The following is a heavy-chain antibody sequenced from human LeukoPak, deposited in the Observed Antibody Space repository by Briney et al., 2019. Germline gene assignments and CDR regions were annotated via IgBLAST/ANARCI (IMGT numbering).Heavy chain of an antibody. CDR3: ARLVYDSRGYYFDY. CDR2: IRYSGSA. D-gene: IGHD3-22*01. J-gene: IGHJ4*02. Sequence: SETPSLTCTVSGDSISTYYWSWIRQPPGKGLEWIGYIRYSGSANYNPSLRSRVTISIDTSKNQFSLKLSSVTAADTAVYHCARLVYDSRGYYFDYWGQGTLVTVSS. CDR1: GDSISTYY. V-gene: IGHV4-59*08.